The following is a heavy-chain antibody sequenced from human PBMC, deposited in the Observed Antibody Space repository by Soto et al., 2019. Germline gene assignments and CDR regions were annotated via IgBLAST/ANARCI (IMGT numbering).Heavy chain of an antibody. Sequence: NPSETLSLTCAVYGGSFSGYYWSWIRQPPGKGLEWIGEINHSGSTNYNPSLKSRVTISVDTSKNQFSLKLSSVTAADTAVYYCARCSGWYFDYWGQGTLVTVSS. CDR1: GGSFSGYY. J-gene: IGHJ4*02. D-gene: IGHD6-19*01. V-gene: IGHV4-34*01. CDR3: ARCSGWYFDY. CDR2: INHSGST.